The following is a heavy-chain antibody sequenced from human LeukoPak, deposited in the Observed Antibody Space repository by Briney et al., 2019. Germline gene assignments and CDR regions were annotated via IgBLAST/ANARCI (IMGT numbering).Heavy chain of an antibody. J-gene: IGHJ4*02. CDR1: GYTFTTYY. CDR2: MNPKSGGT. CDR3: ARARQTGVDY. Sequence: ASVKVSCKASGYTFTTYYVHWVRQAPGQGLEWMGWMNPKSGGTNHAQKFEARVTMNRDTSISTAYMELSRLRSDDTAVYYCARARQTGVDYWGQGTLVTVSS. V-gene: IGHV1-2*02. D-gene: IGHD1-1*01.